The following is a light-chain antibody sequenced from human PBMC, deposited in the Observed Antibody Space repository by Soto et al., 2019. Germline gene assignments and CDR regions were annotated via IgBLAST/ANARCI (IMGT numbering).Light chain of an antibody. CDR3: QQYQSFSLN. CDR2: KTS. Sequence: DIQMTQSPSTLSASVGDRVTITCRASQSISSWLAWYQQKPGKAPKLLIYKTSNLQSGVPSRFSGSGSGSECSLTISSLQPDYLATYYFQQYQSFSLNFGGGTRVEVK. J-gene: IGKJ4*01. CDR1: QSISSW. V-gene: IGKV1-5*03.